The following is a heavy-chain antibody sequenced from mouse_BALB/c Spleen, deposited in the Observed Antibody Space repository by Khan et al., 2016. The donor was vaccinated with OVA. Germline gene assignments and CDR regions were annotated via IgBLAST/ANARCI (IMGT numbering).Heavy chain of an antibody. J-gene: IGHJ2*01. CDR2: IAPGSGDA. CDR3: ARSEGTYGDYAY. CDR1: AYTFTSYW. Sequence: DLVKPGASVKLSCTASAYTFTSYWINWIKQRPGQGLEWLGRIAPGSGDAYYNELFKGKATLTVDPSSSTAYIQLSSLSSEDSAVYFCARSEGTYGDYAYWGQGATLTVSS. V-gene: IGHV1S41*01. D-gene: IGHD2-13*01.